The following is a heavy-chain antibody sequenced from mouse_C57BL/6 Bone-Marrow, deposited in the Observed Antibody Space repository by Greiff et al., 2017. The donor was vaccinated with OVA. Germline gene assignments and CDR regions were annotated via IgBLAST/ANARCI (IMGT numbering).Heavy chain of an antibody. J-gene: IGHJ3*01. CDR1: GFTFSSYG. D-gene: IGHD2-5*01. CDR3: AIRDSNYAWFAY. V-gene: IGHV5-6*01. Sequence: EVQRVESGGDLVKPGGSLKLSCAASGFTFSSYGMSWVRQTPDKRLEWVATISSGGSYTYYPDSVKGRFTISRDNAKNTLYLQMSSLKSEDTAMYYCAIRDSNYAWFAYWGQGTLVTVSA. CDR2: ISSGGSYT.